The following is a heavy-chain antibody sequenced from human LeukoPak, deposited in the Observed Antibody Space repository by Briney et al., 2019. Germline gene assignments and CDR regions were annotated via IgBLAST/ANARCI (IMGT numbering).Heavy chain of an antibody. CDR2: IYPGDSDT. CDR3: ARPGDGGYVYFDS. J-gene: IGHJ4*02. D-gene: IGHD5-12*01. Sequence: KHGESLKISCKGSGYSFTSYWIGWVRQMPGKGLEWMGIIYPGDSDTRYSPSFQGQVTISVDRSISTVYLQWSSLKDSDNAMYYCARPGDGGYVYFDSWGQGTLVTVSS. V-gene: IGHV5-51*01. CDR1: GYSFTSYW.